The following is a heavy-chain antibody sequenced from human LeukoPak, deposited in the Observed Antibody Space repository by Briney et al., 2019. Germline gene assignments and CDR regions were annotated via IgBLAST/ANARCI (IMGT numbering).Heavy chain of an antibody. CDR2: ISYDGSNK. Sequence: GGSLRLSCAASGFTFSSYAMHWVRQAPGKGLEWVAVISYDGSNKYYADSVKGRFTISRDNSKNTLYLQMNSLRAEDTAVYYCARDSWGAYYFDYWGQGTLVTVSS. CDR1: GFTFSSYA. CDR3: ARDSWGAYYFDY. V-gene: IGHV3-30*04. D-gene: IGHD7-27*01. J-gene: IGHJ4*02.